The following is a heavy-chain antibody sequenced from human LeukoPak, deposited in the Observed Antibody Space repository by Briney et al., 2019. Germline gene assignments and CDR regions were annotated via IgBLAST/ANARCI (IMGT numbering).Heavy chain of an antibody. J-gene: IGHJ4*02. Sequence: GGSPRLSCAASGFTFSSYEMNWVRQAPGKGLEWVAFIRYDGSNKYYADSVKGRFTISRDNSKNTLYLQMNSLRAEDTAVYYRAKDYYDSSGSITGPDYWGQGTLVTVSS. CDR2: IRYDGSNK. CDR1: GFTFSSYE. D-gene: IGHD3-22*01. CDR3: AKDYYDSSGSITGPDY. V-gene: IGHV3-30*02.